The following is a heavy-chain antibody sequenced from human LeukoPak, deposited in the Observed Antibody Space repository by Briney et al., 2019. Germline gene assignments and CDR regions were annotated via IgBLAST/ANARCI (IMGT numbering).Heavy chain of an antibody. J-gene: IGHJ6*02. CDR3: ARGGGGCTSTTCYGGGKYYFYGMDL. D-gene: IGHD2-2*01. V-gene: IGHV1-8*01. Sequence: ASVKVSCKAFGYTFTTYDINWVRHAPGQGLEWMGWMNPNSGNTGYAQKFQGRVTMTRNTSINTASMELSSLRSDDTTVYYCARGGGGCTSTTCYGGGKYYFYGMDLWGQGTTVTVFS. CDR2: MNPNSGNT. CDR1: GYTFTTYD.